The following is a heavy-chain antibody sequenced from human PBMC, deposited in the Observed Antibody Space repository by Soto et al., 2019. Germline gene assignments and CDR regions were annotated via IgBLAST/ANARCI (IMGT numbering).Heavy chain of an antibody. J-gene: IGHJ4*02. V-gene: IGHV3-11*01. D-gene: IGHD3-16*01. CDR1: EVIFSGYS. CDR2: ISYSGNTI. Sequence: QVPVVESGGGLVKPGGSLRLSCEVSEVIFSGYSMNWIRQAPGKGLEWISHISYSGNTIYYADSVKGRFTISRDNAKKSLYLQMNSLRADDTAIYYCTRRQGDYFDYWGQGAPVTVSS. CDR3: TRRQGDYFDY.